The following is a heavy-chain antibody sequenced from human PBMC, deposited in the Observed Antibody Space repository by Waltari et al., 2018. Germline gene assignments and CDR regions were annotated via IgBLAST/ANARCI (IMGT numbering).Heavy chain of an antibody. CDR2: IKGDVNVK. V-gene: IGHV3-7*01. CDR1: GFSFNTYW. D-gene: IGHD1-26*01. Sequence: EVRLMESGGGLVQPGGSLRLSCAASGFSFNTYWMSWVRQAPGKGLEWVANIKGDVNVKHYVDSVRGRFTISRDNARSSLYLQMDSLRAEDTAVYYCARDGELSGAIPFDYWGQGTLVTVSS. J-gene: IGHJ4*02. CDR3: ARDGELSGAIPFDY.